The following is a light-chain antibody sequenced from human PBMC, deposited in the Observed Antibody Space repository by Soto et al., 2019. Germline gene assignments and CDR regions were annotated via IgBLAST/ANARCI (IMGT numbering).Light chain of an antibody. V-gene: IGLV2-14*03. Sequence: QSALTQPASVSGSPGHSITISCTGTSSDVGGYNYVSWYQQHPGKAPKLMIYDVSNRPSGVSSRFSGSKSGNTAPLTISGLQAEDEADYYCSSYTSSSTLVFGGGTKLTVL. CDR2: DVS. CDR3: SSYTSSSTLV. CDR1: SSDVGGYNY. J-gene: IGLJ3*02.